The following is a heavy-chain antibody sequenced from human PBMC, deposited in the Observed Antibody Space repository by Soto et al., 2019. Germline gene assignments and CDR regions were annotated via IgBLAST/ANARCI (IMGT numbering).Heavy chain of an antibody. J-gene: IGHJ4*02. CDR1: GFTFSDYY. V-gene: IGHV3-11*06. CDR2: ISSSSSYT. CDR3: ARGTDDYIDSSVPQYYFDY. D-gene: IGHD4-4*01. Sequence: GGSLRLSCAASGFTFSDYYMSWIRQAPGKGLEWVSYISSSSSYTNYADSVKGRFTISRDNAKNSLYLQMNSLRAEDTAVYYCARGTDDYIDSSVPQYYFDYWGQGTLVTVSS.